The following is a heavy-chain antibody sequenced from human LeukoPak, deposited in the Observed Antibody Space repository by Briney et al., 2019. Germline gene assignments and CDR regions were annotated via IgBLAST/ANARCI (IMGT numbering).Heavy chain of an antibody. CDR3: ARAPTVTSNFDT. D-gene: IGHD4-11*01. Sequence: GRSLRLSCAASGLTVSSNYISWVRQAPGKGLEWVSILHSGGTTFYADSVKGRFTISRDNSENTVYLQMNSLRAEDTAVYYCARAPTVTSNFDTWGQGTLVTVSS. CDR1: GLTVSSNY. J-gene: IGHJ4*02. V-gene: IGHV3-53*01. CDR2: LHSGGTT.